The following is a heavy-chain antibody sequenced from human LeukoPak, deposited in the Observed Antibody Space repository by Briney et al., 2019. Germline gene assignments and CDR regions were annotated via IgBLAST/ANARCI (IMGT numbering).Heavy chain of an antibody. D-gene: IGHD3-3*01. CDR1: GGTFSSYA. V-gene: IGHV1-69*13. Sequence: SVKVSCKASGGTFSSYAIGWVRQAPGQGLEWMGGIIPIFGTANYAQKFQGRVTITADESTSTAYMELSSLRSEDTAVYYCARGRLPDYDFWSGYPFFDYWGQGTLVTVSS. J-gene: IGHJ4*02. CDR3: ARGRLPDYDFWSGYPFFDY. CDR2: IIPIFGTA.